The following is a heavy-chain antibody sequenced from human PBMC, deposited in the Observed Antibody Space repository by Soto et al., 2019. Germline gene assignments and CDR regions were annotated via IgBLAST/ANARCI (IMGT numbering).Heavy chain of an antibody. CDR2: IWHDGNNK. J-gene: IGHJ6*02. Sequence: QVQLVESGGGVVQPGRSLRLSCAASGFTFSNYGMHWVRQAPGKGLEWVAIIWHDGNNKYYADSVRGRFIISRDNSKNRLYLQMNSLRAEDTAVYYCASDLVGASDSYGLDVWDQGTPVTVSS. CDR1: GFTFSNYG. D-gene: IGHD1-26*01. V-gene: IGHV3-33*01. CDR3: ASDLVGASDSYGLDV.